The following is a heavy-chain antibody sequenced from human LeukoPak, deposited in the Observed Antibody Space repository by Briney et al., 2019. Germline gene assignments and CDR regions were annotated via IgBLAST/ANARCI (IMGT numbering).Heavy chain of an antibody. CDR2: IYYSGST. Sequence: SETLSLTCTVSGGSISSYYWSWIRQPPGKGLEWIGYIYYSGSTNYNPSLKSRVTISVDTSKNQFSLKLSSVAAADTAVYYCARTILTGWSPFDYWGQGTLVTVSS. V-gene: IGHV4-59*01. J-gene: IGHJ4*02. CDR3: ARTILTGWSPFDY. D-gene: IGHD3-9*01. CDR1: GGSISSYY.